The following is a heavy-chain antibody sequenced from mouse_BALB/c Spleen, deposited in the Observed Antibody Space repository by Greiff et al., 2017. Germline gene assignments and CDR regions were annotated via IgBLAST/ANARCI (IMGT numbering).Heavy chain of an antibody. V-gene: IGHV1-80*01. CDR1: GYAFSSYW. J-gene: IGHJ2*01. Sequence: VQRVESGAELVRPGSSVKISCKASGYAFSSYWMNWVKQRPGQGLEWIGQIYPGDGDTNYNGKFKGKATLTADKSSSTAYMQLSSLTSEDSAVYFCARRSDYEDYWGQGTTLTVSS. D-gene: IGHD2-4*01. CDR3: ARRSDYEDY. CDR2: IYPGDGDT.